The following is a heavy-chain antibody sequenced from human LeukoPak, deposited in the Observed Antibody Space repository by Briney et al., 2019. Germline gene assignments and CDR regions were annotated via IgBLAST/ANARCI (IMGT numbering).Heavy chain of an antibody. Sequence: PGGSLRLSCAASGFTFSSYAMSWVRQAPGKGLGWVSAISGSGGSTYYADSVKGRFTISRDNSKNTLYLQMNSLRAEDTAVYYCTKGFVLGKRSYYYYMDVWGKGTTVTVSS. J-gene: IGHJ6*03. D-gene: IGHD4/OR15-4a*01. CDR2: ISGSGGST. CDR3: TKGFVLGKRSYYYYMDV. CDR1: GFTFSSYA. V-gene: IGHV3-23*01.